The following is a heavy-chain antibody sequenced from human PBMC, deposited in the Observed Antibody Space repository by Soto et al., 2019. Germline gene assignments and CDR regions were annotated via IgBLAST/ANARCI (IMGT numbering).Heavy chain of an antibody. J-gene: IGHJ4*02. V-gene: IGHV3-23*01. CDR1: GFTFSSYA. CDR3: AKCYSSSWYQFDY. Sequence: GGSLRLSCAASGFTFSSYAMSWVRQAPGKGLEWVSAISGSGGSTYYADSVKGRFTVSRDNSKNTLYLQMNSLRAEDTAVYYCAKCYSSSWYQFDYWGQGTLVTVSS. CDR2: ISGSGGST. D-gene: IGHD6-13*01.